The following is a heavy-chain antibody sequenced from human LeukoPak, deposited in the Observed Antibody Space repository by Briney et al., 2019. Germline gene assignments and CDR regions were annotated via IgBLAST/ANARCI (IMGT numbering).Heavy chain of an antibody. CDR3: ARSGYSYGYRFKSWFDP. Sequence: SETLSLTCTVSGGSISSYYWSWIRQPPGKGLEWIGYIYYSGSTNYNPSLKSRVTISVDTSKNQFSLKLSSVTAVDTAVYYCARSGYSYGYRFKSWFDPWGQGTLVTVSS. J-gene: IGHJ5*02. CDR2: IYYSGST. CDR1: GGSISSYY. V-gene: IGHV4-59*12. D-gene: IGHD5-18*01.